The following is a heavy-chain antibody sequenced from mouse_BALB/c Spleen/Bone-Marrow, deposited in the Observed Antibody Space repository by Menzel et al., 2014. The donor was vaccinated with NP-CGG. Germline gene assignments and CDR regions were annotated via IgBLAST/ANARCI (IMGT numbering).Heavy chain of an antibody. CDR3: ARDIKDDWFAY. CDR1: GLTFTDYY. Sequence: EVMLVESGGGLVQPGGSLRLSCATSGLTFTDYYMSWVRQPPGKALEWLGFIRNKANGYTTEYSASVKGRFTISRDNSQSILYLQMNTLRAEDSATYYCARDIKDDWFAYWGQGTLVTVSA. CDR2: IRNKANGYTT. J-gene: IGHJ3*01. V-gene: IGHV7-3*02. D-gene: IGHD1-3*01.